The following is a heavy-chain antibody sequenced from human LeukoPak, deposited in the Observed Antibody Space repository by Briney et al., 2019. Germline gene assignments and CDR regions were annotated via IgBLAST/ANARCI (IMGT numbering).Heavy chain of an antibody. D-gene: IGHD6-13*01. Sequence: SETLSLTCTVSGGSISGYYWSWIRQPPGKGLEWMGYIYYSGGINYNPSLKSRVTISVDTSKNQFSLRLSSVTAADTAVYYCARHPGVAVAGTREGFDIWGQGTMVTVSS. CDR2: IYYSGGI. CDR3: ARHPGVAVAGTREGFDI. CDR1: GGSISGYY. V-gene: IGHV4-59*08. J-gene: IGHJ3*02.